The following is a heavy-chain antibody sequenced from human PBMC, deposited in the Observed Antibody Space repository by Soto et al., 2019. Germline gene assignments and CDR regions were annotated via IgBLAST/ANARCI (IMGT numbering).Heavy chain of an antibody. V-gene: IGHV4-34*01. J-gene: IGHJ5*02. CDR3: ARDGFCTSTTCRVGNWFDP. D-gene: IGHD2-2*01. Sequence: QVQLQQWGAGLLKPSETLSLTCVVYGGSFSGYYWSWIRQSPGKGLEWIGGINHRGSTNYNPSLESRVTISVDTSKNQFSLKLPSVTAAVTAMYYCARDGFCTSTTCRVGNWFDPWGQGTLVTVSS. CDR2: INHRGST. CDR1: GGSFSGYY.